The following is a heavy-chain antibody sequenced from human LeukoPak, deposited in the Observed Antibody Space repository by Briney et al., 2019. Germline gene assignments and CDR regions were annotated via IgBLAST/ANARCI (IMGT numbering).Heavy chain of an antibody. D-gene: IGHD4-23*01. J-gene: IGHJ4*02. CDR3: AKESTPTDYGGDFDY. V-gene: IGHV3-43D*03. CDR2: ISWDGGST. CDR1: GFTFDDYA. Sequence: PGGSLRLSCAASGFTFDDYAMHWVRQAPGKGLEWVSLISWDGGSTYYADSVKGRFTISRDNSKNSLYLQMNSLRAEDTALYYCAKESTPTDYGGDFDYWGQGTLVTVSS.